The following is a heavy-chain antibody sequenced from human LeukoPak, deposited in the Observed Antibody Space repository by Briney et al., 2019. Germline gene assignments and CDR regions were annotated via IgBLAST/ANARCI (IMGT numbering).Heavy chain of an antibody. CDR1: GITFTDHG. CDR3: AKGFDFWRGLYYFDH. D-gene: IGHD3-3*01. CDR2: ISVSGGVT. V-gene: IGHV3-23*01. J-gene: IGHJ4*02. Sequence: PGRSLRLSCAASGITFTDHGLSWVRQAPGKGLEWVSSISVSGGVTLYADSVKGRFVISRDNSRSRVYLEMNRLRAEDTAVYYCAKGFDFWRGLYYFDHWDQGTLVTVSS.